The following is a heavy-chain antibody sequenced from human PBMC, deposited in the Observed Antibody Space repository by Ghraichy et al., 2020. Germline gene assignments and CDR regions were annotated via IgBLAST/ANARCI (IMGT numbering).Heavy chain of an antibody. J-gene: IGHJ3*02. D-gene: IGHD5-12*01. CDR1: GGSISSYY. V-gene: IGHV4-59*01. CDR2: IYYSGST. Sequence: SETLSLTCTVSGGSISSYYWSWIRQPPGKGLEWIGYIYYSGSTNYNPSLKSRVTISVDTSKNQFSLKLSSVTAADTAVYYCARLARPNDAFDIWGQGTMVTVSS. CDR3: ARLARPNDAFDI.